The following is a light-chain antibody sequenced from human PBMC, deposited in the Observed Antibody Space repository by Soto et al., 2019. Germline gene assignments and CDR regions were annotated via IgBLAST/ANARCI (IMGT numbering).Light chain of an antibody. J-gene: IGLJ2*01. CDR1: SSDVGGYNY. Sequence: QSVLTQPRSVSGSPGQSVTISCNGTSSDVGGYNYVSWYRQHPGKAPRLMIYDVSTRPLGVPDRFSGSKSGNTASLTISGLQAEDEADYYCCSYAGTNNVLFGGGTKVTVL. V-gene: IGLV2-11*01. CDR2: DVS. CDR3: CSYAGTNNVL.